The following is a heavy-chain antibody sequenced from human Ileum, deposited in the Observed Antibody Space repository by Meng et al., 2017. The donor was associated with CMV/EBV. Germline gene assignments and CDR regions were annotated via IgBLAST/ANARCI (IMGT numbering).Heavy chain of an antibody. CDR3: ARFRIAALGNLFDP. CDR1: GASIRIGSYY. J-gene: IGHJ5*02. Sequence: GPRPESRPGLVTPSQTLSLSCTVSGASIRIGSYYWSWIRQPPGKGLEWIGYIFFSGNTYYNPSLNNRVIISIDTPRNQFSLKVDSVTAADTAVYYCARFRIAALGNLFDPWGHGTLVTVSS. D-gene: IGHD6-13*01. V-gene: IGHV4-30-4*08. CDR2: IFFSGNT.